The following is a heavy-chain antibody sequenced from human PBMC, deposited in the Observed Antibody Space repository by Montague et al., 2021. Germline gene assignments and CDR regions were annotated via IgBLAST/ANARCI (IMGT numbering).Heavy chain of an antibody. CDR2: SP. V-gene: IGHV4-59*01. Sequence: SPNYNPSFKSRLAISIDRSRNQFSLEFSFVTAADTAIYFCGRDYWGSIDYWGQGILVTVSS. J-gene: IGHJ4*01. CDR3: GRDYWGSIDY. D-gene: IGHD7-27*01.